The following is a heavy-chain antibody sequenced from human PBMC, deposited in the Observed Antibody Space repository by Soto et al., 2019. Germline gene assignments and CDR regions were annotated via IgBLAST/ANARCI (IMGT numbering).Heavy chain of an antibody. CDR2: INAGNGNT. D-gene: IGHD2-21*02. CDR1: GYTFTSYA. J-gene: IGHJ4*02. Sequence: QVQLVQSGAEEKKPGASVKVSCKASGYTFTSYAMHCVRQAPGQRLEWMGWINAGNGNTKYSQKIQGRVTITRDTSASTAYMELSSLRSEDTAVYYCAGAWVVVTAPDYWGQGTLVTVSS. CDR3: AGAWVVVTAPDY. V-gene: IGHV1-3*05.